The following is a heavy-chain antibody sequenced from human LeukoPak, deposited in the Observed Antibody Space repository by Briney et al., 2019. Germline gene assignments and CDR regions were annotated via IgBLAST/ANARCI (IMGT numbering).Heavy chain of an antibody. Sequence: SAETPCLTCTVSGGSISNYFWTWIRQPPGKGLEWIGYIYSGGSTYYNPSLKSRVTISVDTSKNRFSLKLSTVTAADTAVYYCARRPTGNPKFDYWG. CDR3: ARRPTGNPKFDY. J-gene: IGHJ4*01. CDR1: GGSISNYF. CDR2: IYSGGST. V-gene: IGHV4-59*08. D-gene: IGHD1-1*01.